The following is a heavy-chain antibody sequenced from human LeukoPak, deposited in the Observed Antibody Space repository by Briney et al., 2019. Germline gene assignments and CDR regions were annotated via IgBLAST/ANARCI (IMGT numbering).Heavy chain of an antibody. CDR3: ARDHSSGWYSDYFDY. J-gene: IGHJ4*02. CDR1: GFTFSSYG. Sequence: PPGGSLRLSCAASGFTFSSYGMHWVRQAPGKGLEWVAVIWYDGSNKYYADSVKGRFTISRDNSKNTLYLQMNSLRAEDTAVYYCARDHSSGWYSDYFDYWGQGTLVTVSS. V-gene: IGHV3-33*08. D-gene: IGHD6-19*01. CDR2: IWYDGSNK.